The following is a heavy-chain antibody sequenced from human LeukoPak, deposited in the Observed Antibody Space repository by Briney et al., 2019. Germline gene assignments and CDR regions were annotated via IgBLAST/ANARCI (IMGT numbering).Heavy chain of an antibody. CDR2: IYYSGST. V-gene: IGHV4-59*01. CDR1: GGSISSYY. CDR3: ARAPYPYDAFDI. J-gene: IGHJ3*02. Sequence: SETLSLTCTVSGGSISSYYWSWIRQPPGKGLEWIGYIYYSGSTNYDPSLKSRVTISVDTSKNQFSLKLSSVTAADTAVYYCARAPYPYDAFDIWGQGTMVTVSS.